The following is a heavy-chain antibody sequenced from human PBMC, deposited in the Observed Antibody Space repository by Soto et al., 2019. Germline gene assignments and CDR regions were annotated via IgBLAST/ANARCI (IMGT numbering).Heavy chain of an antibody. J-gene: IGHJ4*02. V-gene: IGHV3-23*01. CDR3: AKDSSGIVATCTDY. Sequence: PGGSLRLSCAASGFTFSSYAMSWVRQAPGKGLEWVSAISGSGGSTYYADSVKGRFTISRDNSKNTLYLQMNSLRAEDTAVYYCAKDSSGIVATCTDYWRQGTLVTVSS. CDR2: ISGSGGST. CDR1: GFTFSSYA. D-gene: IGHD5-12*01.